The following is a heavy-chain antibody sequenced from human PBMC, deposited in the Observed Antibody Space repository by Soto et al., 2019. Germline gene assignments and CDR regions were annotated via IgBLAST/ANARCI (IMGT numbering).Heavy chain of an antibody. D-gene: IGHD5-18*01. CDR3: ARGGVDTAMGTFDY. J-gene: IGHJ4*02. CDR2: IYSGGST. Sequence: GGSLRLSCAASGFTVSSNYMSWVRQAPGKGLEWVSVIYSGGSTYYADSVKGRFTISRDNSKNTLYLQMNSLRAEDTAVYYCARGGVDTAMGTFDYWGQGTLVTVSS. CDR1: GFTVSSNY. V-gene: IGHV3-53*01.